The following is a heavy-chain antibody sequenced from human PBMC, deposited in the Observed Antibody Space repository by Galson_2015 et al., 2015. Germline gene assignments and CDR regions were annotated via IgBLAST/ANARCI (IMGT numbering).Heavy chain of an antibody. CDR3: ARVVTAIQVRLYNWFDP. D-gene: IGHD2-21*02. CDR1: GFTFRSYW. J-gene: IGHJ5*02. CDR2: IKQDGSER. Sequence: ALRLSHAPCGFTFRSYWMSWVGPAAAKGLAWVANIKQDGSERYYVDSAKGRFTISRDNAKNSLYLQMNSLRAEDTAVYYCARVVTAIQVRLYNWFDPWGQGTLVTVSS. V-gene: IGHV3-7*03.